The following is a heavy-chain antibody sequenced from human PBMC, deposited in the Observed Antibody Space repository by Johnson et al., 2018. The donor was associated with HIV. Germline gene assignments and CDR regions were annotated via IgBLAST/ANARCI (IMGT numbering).Heavy chain of an antibody. J-gene: IGHJ3*02. D-gene: IGHD3-3*01. CDR3: AKDLGGSKTDEWGTDYYEFWNSYPVQDPRVVVGTFDI. CDR2: ISYDGSNK. CDR1: GFTFRSYA. V-gene: IGHV3-30*18. Sequence: QVQVVESGGGVVQPGRSLRLSCTASGFTFRSYAMHWVRQAPGKGLEWVALISYDGSNKYYADSVKGRFTISRDNSKNPLYLQMNSLTSEDTAVYYCAKDLGGSKTDEWGTDYYEFWNSYPVQDPRVVVGTFDIWGHGTMVTVSS.